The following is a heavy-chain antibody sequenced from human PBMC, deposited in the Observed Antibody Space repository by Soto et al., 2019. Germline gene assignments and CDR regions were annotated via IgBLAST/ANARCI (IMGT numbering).Heavy chain of an antibody. J-gene: IGHJ3*02. CDR1: GFTFSSYW. CDR3: ARAGVAARGAFDI. Sequence: GGSLRLSCAASGFTFSSYWMSWVRQAPGKGLEWVANIKQDGSEKYYVDSVKGRFTISRDNAKNSLYLQMNSLRAEDTAVYYCARAGVAARGAFDIWGQGTMVTVSS. V-gene: IGHV3-7*01. D-gene: IGHD6-6*01. CDR2: IKQDGSEK.